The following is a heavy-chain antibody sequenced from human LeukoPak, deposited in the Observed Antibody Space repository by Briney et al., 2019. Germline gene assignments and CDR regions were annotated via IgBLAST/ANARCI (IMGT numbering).Heavy chain of an antibody. J-gene: IGHJ4*02. CDR3: ARVPIAAAGN. CDR2: INPNSGDT. CDR1: GYSFTGHY. Sequence: AASVKVSCKASGYSFTGHYIHWVRQAPGQGPEWVGWINPNSGDTTYAQNFQGWVTMTRDTSITTAYMELSRLRSDDSAVYYCARVPIAAAGNWGQGTLVTVSS. D-gene: IGHD6-13*01. V-gene: IGHV1-2*04.